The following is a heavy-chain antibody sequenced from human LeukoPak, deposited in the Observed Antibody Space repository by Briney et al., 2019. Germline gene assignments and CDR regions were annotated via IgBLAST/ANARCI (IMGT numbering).Heavy chain of an antibody. CDR1: GFSFSSCA. CDR3: ARDHNYAFDN. J-gene: IGHJ4*02. D-gene: IGHD1-1*01. CDR2: IGIDSGNT. V-gene: IGHV3-48*01. Sequence: GGSQRLSCAASGFSFSSCAMSWVRQAPGKGLEWISYIGIDSGNTKYADSVRGRFTISADKAKNSLYLQMNSLRVEDTAVYYCARDHNYAFDNWGQGTLVSVAS.